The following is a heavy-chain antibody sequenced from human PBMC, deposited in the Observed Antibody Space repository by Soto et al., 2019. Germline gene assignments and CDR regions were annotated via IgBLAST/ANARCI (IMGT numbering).Heavy chain of an antibody. V-gene: IGHV3-64D*06. J-gene: IGHJ4*02. CDR1: GFTFSSNA. D-gene: IGHD1-20*01. CDR2: ISSNGGST. Sequence: HPGGSLRLSCSASGFTFSSNAMHWVRQAPGKGLEYVSGISSNGGSTYYADSVKGRLTISRDNSKNTVHLQMSSLRAEDTAVYYCVKKDYKLNSFDYWGQGTLVTVSS. CDR3: VKKDYKLNSFDY.